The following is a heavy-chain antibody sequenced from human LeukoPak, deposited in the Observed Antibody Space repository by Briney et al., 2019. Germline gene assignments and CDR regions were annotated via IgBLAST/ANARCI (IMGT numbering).Heavy chain of an antibody. Sequence: SETLSLTCAVSGGSFSGYYWSWIRQPPGKGLEWIGEINHSGSTNYNPSLKSRVTISVDTSKNQFSLKLSSVTAADTAVYYCARGRDYYGSGAHYYMDVWGKGTTVTVPS. CDR3: ARGRDYYGSGAHYYMDV. J-gene: IGHJ6*03. V-gene: IGHV4-34*01. CDR1: GGSFSGYY. CDR2: INHSGST. D-gene: IGHD3-10*01.